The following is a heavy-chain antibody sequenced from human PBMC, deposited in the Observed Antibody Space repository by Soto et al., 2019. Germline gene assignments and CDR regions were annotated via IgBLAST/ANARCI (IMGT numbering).Heavy chain of an antibody. J-gene: IGHJ4*02. CDR1: GFTVSSNY. D-gene: IGHD4-17*01. V-gene: IGHV3-53*04. CDR2: IYSGGST. CDR3: ARDLRPLYGVGYFGY. Sequence: EVQLVESGGGLVQPGGSLRLSCAASGFTVSSNYMSWVRQAPGKGLEWVSVIYSGGSTYYADSVKGRFSISRHKSKNTLYLVMGCLTAEETAVYYCARDLRPLYGVGYFGYWGQGTLVIVSA.